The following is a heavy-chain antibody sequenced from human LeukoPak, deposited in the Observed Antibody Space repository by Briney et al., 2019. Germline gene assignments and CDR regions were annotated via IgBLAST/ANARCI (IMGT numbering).Heavy chain of an antibody. Sequence: GGSLRLSCAASGFTFSNYSMNWVRQAPGKGLEWVSYISSSSSSIYYADSVKGRFTISRDNAKNSLYLQMNSLRDEDTAVYYCARPSDNTYYDILTGYYHAEYLQHWGQGTLVTVSS. V-gene: IGHV3-48*02. CDR1: GFTFSNYS. J-gene: IGHJ1*01. D-gene: IGHD3-9*01. CDR3: ARPSDNTYYDILTGYYHAEYLQH. CDR2: ISSSSSSI.